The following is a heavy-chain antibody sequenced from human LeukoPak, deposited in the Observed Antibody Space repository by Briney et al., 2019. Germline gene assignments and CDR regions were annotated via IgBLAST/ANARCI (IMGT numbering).Heavy chain of an antibody. CDR2: IYTSGST. V-gene: IGHV4-4*07. CDR3: ARCCYDFWSGYYYFDY. D-gene: IGHD3-3*01. CDR1: GGSISSYY. J-gene: IGHJ4*02. Sequence: SETLSLTCTVSGGSISSYYWSWIRQPAGKGLEWIGRIYTSGSTNYNPSLKRRVTISVDTSKNQFSLKLSSVTAADTAVYYCARCCYDFWSGYYYFDYWGQGTLVTVSS.